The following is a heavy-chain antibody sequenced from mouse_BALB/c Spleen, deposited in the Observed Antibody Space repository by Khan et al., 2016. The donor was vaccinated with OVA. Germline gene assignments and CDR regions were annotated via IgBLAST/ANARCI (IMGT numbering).Heavy chain of an antibody. D-gene: IGHD1-1*01. J-gene: IGHJ2*01. CDR2: INPHIGET. V-gene: IGHV1-20*01. CDR1: GYSFTGYF. CDR3: ARTYGSDVDN. Sequence: VQLQQSGPELVKPGASVKISCKASGYSFTGYFINWVMQSHGKSLEWIGRINPHIGETFYNQRFKDKATLTVDESSSTAHMELRSLTSDDAAVYYCARTYGSDVDNWGQGTTLTVSS.